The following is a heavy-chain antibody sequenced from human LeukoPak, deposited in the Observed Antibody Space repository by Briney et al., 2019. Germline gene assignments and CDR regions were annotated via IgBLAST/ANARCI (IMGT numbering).Heavy chain of an antibody. CDR1: GFTFSSFW. J-gene: IGHJ4*02. Sequence: AGGSLRLSCAASGFTFSSFWMSWVRQAPGKGLEWVANIQQDGSVKYYVDSVKGRFTISRDNAESSLYLQMNSLRAEDTAVYYCARGNGYYFYWGQGTLATVSS. D-gene: IGHD3-22*01. CDR2: IQQDGSVK. CDR3: ARGNGYYFY. V-gene: IGHV3-7*01.